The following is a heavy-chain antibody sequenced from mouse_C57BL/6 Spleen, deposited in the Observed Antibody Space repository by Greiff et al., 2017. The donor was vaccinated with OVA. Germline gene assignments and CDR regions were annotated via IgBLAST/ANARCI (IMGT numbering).Heavy chain of an antibody. Sequence: DVQLQESGPGLVKPSQSLSLTCSVTGYSITSGYYWNWIRQFPGNKLEWMGYISYDGSNNYNPSLKNRISITRDTSKNQFFLKLNSVTTEDTATYYCARGDYYGSSFSYWYFDVWGTGTTVTVSS. CDR1: GYSITSGYY. D-gene: IGHD1-1*01. J-gene: IGHJ1*03. CDR2: ISYDGSN. V-gene: IGHV3-6*01. CDR3: ARGDYYGSSFSYWYFDV.